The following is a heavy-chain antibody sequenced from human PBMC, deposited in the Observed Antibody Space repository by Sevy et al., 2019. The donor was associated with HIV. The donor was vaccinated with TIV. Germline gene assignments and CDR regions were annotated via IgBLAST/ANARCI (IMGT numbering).Heavy chain of an antibody. J-gene: IGHJ4*02. CDR2: IYHTGST. D-gene: IGHD5-18*01. CDR1: GGSISGRSYY. Sequence: SESLSLTCSVSGGSISGRSYYWGWIRQPPGKGLEWIGNIYHTGSTYYNPSLKSRVTVSVDTSKKQFSLNLTSVTAADTAVYYCHLRLGYRYGLDYWSQGTLVTVSS. CDR3: HLRLGYRYGLDY. V-gene: IGHV4-39*01.